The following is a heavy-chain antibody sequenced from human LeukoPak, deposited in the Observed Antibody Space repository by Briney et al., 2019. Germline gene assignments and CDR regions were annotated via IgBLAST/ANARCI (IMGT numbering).Heavy chain of an antibody. Sequence: SETLSLTCAVYGGSFSGYYWSWLRRPRGKGLEWIGEINHSGSTNYNPSLKSRVTISVDTSKNQFSLKLSSVTAADTAVYYCARGLFYGDYVSYYYYMDVWGNETTLTVSS. J-gene: IGHJ6*03. CDR1: GGSFSGYY. D-gene: IGHD4-17*01. CDR2: INHSGST. CDR3: ARGLFYGDYVSYYYYMDV. V-gene: IGHV4-34*01.